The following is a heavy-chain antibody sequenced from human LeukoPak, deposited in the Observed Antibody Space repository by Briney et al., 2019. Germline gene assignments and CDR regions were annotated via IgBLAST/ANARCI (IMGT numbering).Heavy chain of an antibody. Sequence: SETLSLTCTVSGGSISSYYWSWIRQPPGKGLEWIGYIYYSGSTNYNPSLKSRVTISVDTSKNQFSLKLYSVTAADTAVYYCARGGVNWTYDYWGQGTLVTVSS. CDR1: GGSISSYY. CDR3: ARGGVNWTYDY. D-gene: IGHD1-7*01. CDR2: IYYSGST. V-gene: IGHV4-59*01. J-gene: IGHJ4*02.